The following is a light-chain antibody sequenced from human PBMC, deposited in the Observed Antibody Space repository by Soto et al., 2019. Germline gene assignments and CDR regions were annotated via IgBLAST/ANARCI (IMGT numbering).Light chain of an antibody. V-gene: IGKV1-12*01. J-gene: IGKJ5*01. CDR2: GAS. CDR1: QGVSKW. Sequence: DIQLTQSPSSLSASVGDRVTITRRASQGVSKWLAWYQQKPGKAPILLIHGASNLQTGVPSRFSGSGSGTDFVLTITSLQPEDIATYFCQQANSFPLTFGQGTR. CDR3: QQANSFPLT.